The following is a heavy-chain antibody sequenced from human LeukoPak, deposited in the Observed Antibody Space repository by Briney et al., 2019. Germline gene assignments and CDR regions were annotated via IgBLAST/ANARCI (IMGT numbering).Heavy chain of an antibody. J-gene: IGHJ3*02. D-gene: IGHD3-9*01. CDR1: GGSISSRSYY. CDR2: IYYSGST. CDR3: ARTPTYYDILTGYEDAFDI. Sequence: SETLSLTCTVSGGSISSRSYYWGWIRQPPGKGLEWIGSIYYSGSTYYNPSLKSRVTISVDTSKNQFSLKLSSVTAADTAVYYCARTPTYYDILTGYEDAFDIWGQGTMVTVSS. V-gene: IGHV4-39*01.